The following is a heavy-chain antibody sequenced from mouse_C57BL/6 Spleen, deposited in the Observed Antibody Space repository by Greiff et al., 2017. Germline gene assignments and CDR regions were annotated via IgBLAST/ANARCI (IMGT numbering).Heavy chain of an antibody. CDR1: GYTFTSYW. CDR2: INPSNGGT. Sequence: VQLQQPGTELVKPGASVKLSCKASGYTFTSYWMHWVKQRPGQGLEWIGNINPSNGGTNYNEKFKSKATLTVDKSSSTAYMQLSSLTSEDSAFYFCAREAPYYYGSSLYNFDYWGQGTTRTVSS. CDR3: AREAPYYYGSSLYNFDY. V-gene: IGHV1-53*01. D-gene: IGHD1-1*01. J-gene: IGHJ2*01.